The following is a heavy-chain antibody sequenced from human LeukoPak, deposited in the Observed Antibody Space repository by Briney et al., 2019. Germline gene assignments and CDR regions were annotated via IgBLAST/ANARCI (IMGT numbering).Heavy chain of an antibody. V-gene: IGHV1-46*01. Sequence: ASVKVPCKASGNTFSSYFIHWVRQAPGHGLEWMGIISPSGDTTSYAQEFQGRVTMTRDTSTSTVYMELSSLRSEDTAVYYCGRVTLYAFDIWGQGTMVTV. CDR3: GRVTLYAFDI. J-gene: IGHJ3*02. CDR2: ISPSGDTT. CDR1: GNTFSSYF. D-gene: IGHD4-23*01.